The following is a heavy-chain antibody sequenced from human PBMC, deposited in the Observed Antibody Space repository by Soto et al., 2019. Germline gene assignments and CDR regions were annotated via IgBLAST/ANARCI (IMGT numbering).Heavy chain of an antibody. CDR2: ISTSSTI. CDR1: GFTFSSYS. Sequence: GGSLRLSCAASGFTFSSYSMNWVRQAPGKGLEWVSYISTSSTIYYADSMKGRFTISRDNAKNSLSLQMDSLRDEDTAVYYCARGTYYYDSSGYYYRFGYFDDWGQGTLVTVSS. D-gene: IGHD3-22*01. J-gene: IGHJ4*02. CDR3: ARGTYYYDSSGYYYRFGYFDD. V-gene: IGHV3-48*02.